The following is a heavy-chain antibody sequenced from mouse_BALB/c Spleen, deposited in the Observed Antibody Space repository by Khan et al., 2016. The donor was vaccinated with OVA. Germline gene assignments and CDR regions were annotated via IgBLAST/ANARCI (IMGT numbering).Heavy chain of an antibody. Sequence: VKLLESGAELAKPGASVKMSCKASGYTFTTYWMHWVKQRPGQGLEWIGYINPTSDYTDYNEKFKDKATLSADKSSSTAYMQLSSLTSEDSAVYYCARDRSDYWGQGTTLTVSS. V-gene: IGHV1-7*01. CDR3: ARDRSDY. J-gene: IGHJ2*01. CDR1: GYTFTTYW. CDR2: INPTSDYT.